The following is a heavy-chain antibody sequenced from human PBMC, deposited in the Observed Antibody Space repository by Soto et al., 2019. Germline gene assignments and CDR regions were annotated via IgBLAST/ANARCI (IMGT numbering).Heavy chain of an antibody. J-gene: IGHJ6*02. CDR1: GGTFSSYA. Sequence: SVKVSCKASGGTFSSYAISWVRQAPGQGLEWMGGIIPIFGTANYAQKFQGRVTITADESTSAAYMELSSLRSEDTAVYYCARSQSPWGYGDYVGYYYYGMDVWGQGTTVTVSS. D-gene: IGHD4-17*01. CDR2: IIPIFGTA. CDR3: ARSQSPWGYGDYVGYYYYGMDV. V-gene: IGHV1-69*13.